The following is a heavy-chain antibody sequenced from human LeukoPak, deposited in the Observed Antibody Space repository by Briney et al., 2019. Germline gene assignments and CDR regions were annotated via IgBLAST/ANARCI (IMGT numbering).Heavy chain of an antibody. CDR2: IRNDGSKK. CDR1: GFTFSSFG. D-gene: IGHD5-18*01. CDR3: AKGSGSSLGIDY. V-gene: IGHV3-30*02. Sequence: GGSLRLSCEASGFTFSSFGMHWVRQAPGKGLEWVAFIRNDGSKKCYADSVKGRFTISRDNSKNTLYLQMNSLRAEDTAVYYCAKGSGSSLGIDYWGQGTLVTVSS. J-gene: IGHJ4*02.